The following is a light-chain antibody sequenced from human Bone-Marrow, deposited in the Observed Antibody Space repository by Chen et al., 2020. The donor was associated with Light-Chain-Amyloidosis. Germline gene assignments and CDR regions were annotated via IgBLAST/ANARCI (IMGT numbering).Light chain of an antibody. Sequence: EIVMTQSPAILSVSPGERATLSCRASQDGGSDLGWYQQKPGQPPRPLMYRYTRATDVPARFSGSGSGTDFTLTISSLQSEDFAVYYCQQWGDWPLTFGGGTKVEIK. V-gene: IGKV3-15*01. CDR3: QQWGDWPLT. J-gene: IGKJ4*01. CDR2: RY. CDR1: QDGGSD.